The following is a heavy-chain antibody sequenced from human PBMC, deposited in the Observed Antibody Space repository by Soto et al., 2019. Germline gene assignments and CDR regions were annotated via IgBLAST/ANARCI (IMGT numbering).Heavy chain of an antibody. D-gene: IGHD3-3*01. Sequence: QVQLQESGPGLVKPSGTLSLTCAVSGDSITNSHWWTWVRQAPGKGLEWIGEIYHTGSTNYNPSLRSRATMAVDKSTNQFSLRLTSVTAADTAVYYCALQFFASWFDPWGQGTLVIVSS. J-gene: IGHJ5*02. CDR3: ALQFFASWFDP. CDR2: IYHTGST. CDR1: GDSITNSHW. V-gene: IGHV4-4*02.